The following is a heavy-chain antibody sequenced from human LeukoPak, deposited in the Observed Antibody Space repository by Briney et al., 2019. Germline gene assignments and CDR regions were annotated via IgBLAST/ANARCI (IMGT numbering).Heavy chain of an antibody. J-gene: IGHJ4*02. CDR3: ARDRGYVPFDY. CDR2: IYDSGST. V-gene: IGHV4-31*03. D-gene: IGHD5-12*01. Sequence: SQTLSLTCTVSGGSISSGGYYWSWIRQHPGKGLEWIGYIYDSGSTYYNPSLKSRVMISADTSKNQFSLKLSSVTAADTAVYYCARDRGYVPFDYWGQGTLVTVSS. CDR1: GGSISSGGYY.